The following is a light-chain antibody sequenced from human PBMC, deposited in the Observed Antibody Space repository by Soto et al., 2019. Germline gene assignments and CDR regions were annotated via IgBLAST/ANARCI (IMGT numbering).Light chain of an antibody. CDR2: RAS. J-gene: IGKJ1*01. V-gene: IGKV3-15*01. CDR1: QNIYYN. Sequence: ILMTQSPATVSVSPGESATLSCRASQNIYYNVAWYQHRPGQAPRLLIYRASTRAPGVPARFSGSGSGTEFTLTISSLQTEDFTVYSCLQYHNLWAFGQGTKVDIX. CDR3: LQYHNLWA.